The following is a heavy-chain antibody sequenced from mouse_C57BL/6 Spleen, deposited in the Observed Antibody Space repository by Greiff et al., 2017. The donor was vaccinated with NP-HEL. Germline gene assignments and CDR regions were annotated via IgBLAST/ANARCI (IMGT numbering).Heavy chain of an antibody. CDR1: GFTFSNYW. J-gene: IGHJ2*01. Sequence: EVKLVESGGGLVQPGGSMKLSCVASGFTFSNYWMNWVRQSPEEGLEWVAQIRLKSDNYATHYAESVKGRFTISRDDSKSSVYLQMNNLRAEDTGIYYCTITTVVPYFDYWGQGTTLTVSS. V-gene: IGHV6-3*01. CDR2: IRLKSDNYAT. D-gene: IGHD1-1*01. CDR3: TITTVVPYFDY.